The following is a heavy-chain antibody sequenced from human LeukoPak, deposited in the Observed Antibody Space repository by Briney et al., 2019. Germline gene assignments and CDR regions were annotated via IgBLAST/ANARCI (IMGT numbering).Heavy chain of an antibody. CDR2: VFGLDHRT. CDR1: GGSFSGYY. V-gene: IGHV3-23*01. D-gene: IGHD4-11*01. CDR3: AKGLTTLDY. J-gene: IGHJ4*02. Sequence: PSETLSLTCAVYGGSFSGYYWSWIRQAPGKGLEWVSTVFGLDHRTSYADSVKGRFTISRDNSKNTLSLQMNSLRAEDTAVYYCAKGLTTLDYWGQGTLVTVSS.